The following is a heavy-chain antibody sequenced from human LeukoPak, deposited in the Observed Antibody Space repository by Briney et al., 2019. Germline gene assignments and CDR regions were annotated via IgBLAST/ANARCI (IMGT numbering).Heavy chain of an antibody. Sequence: ASVKVSCKASGYTFTGYYMHWVRQAPGQELEWMGRINPNSGCTNYAQKFQGRVTMTRDTSISTAYMELSRLRSDDTAVYYCARVKSMGDGYNSQYFDYWGQGTLVTVSS. V-gene: IGHV1-2*06. J-gene: IGHJ4*02. CDR2: INPNSGCT. CDR3: ARVKSMGDGYNSQYFDY. CDR1: GYTFTGYY. D-gene: IGHD5-24*01.